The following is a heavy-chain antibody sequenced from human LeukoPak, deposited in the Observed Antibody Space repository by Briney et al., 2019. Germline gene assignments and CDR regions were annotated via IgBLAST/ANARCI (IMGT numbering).Heavy chain of an antibody. Sequence: GGSLRLSCAASGFTVSSNYMSWVRQAPGKGLEWVSVIYSGGSTYYADSVKGRFTISRDNSKNTLYLQMNSLRAEDTAVYYCVREGRVPQGAFDIWGQGTMVTVSS. CDR2: IYSGGST. J-gene: IGHJ3*02. CDR1: GFTVSSNY. V-gene: IGHV3-53*01. CDR3: VREGRVPQGAFDI.